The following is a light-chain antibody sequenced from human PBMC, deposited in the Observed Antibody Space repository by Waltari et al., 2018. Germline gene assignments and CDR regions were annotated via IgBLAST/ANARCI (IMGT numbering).Light chain of an antibody. J-gene: IGKJ2*01. V-gene: IGKV1-5*03. Sequence: DIQLTQFPSTMSASVGDRVTILYRASQSISSWLAWYHQKPGKAPKLLIYKASSLESGVPSRFSGSGSGTEFTLTISSLQPDDFATYYCQQYNSYGYTFGQGTKLEIK. CDR3: QQYNSYGYT. CDR2: KAS. CDR1: QSISSW.